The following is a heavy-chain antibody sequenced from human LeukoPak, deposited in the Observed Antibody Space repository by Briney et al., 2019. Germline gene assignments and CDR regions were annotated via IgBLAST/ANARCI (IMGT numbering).Heavy chain of an antibody. CDR3: ARSNLEYSSSPFDY. Sequence: GGSLRLSCAASGFTFSSFWMSWVRQAPGKGLEWVAVIWYDGSNKYYADSVKGRFTISRDNSKNTLYLQMNSLRAEDTAVYYCARSNLEYSSSPFDYWGQGTLVTVSS. D-gene: IGHD6-6*01. V-gene: IGHV3-33*08. CDR1: GFTFSSFW. J-gene: IGHJ4*02. CDR2: IWYDGSNK.